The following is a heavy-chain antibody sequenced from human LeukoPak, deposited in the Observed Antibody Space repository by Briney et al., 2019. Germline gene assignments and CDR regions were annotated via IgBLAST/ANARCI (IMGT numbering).Heavy chain of an antibody. J-gene: IGHJ3*01. CDR1: GYSFISNH. CDR3: AREAGVKGLDV. CDR2: IMPDISES. V-gene: IGHV1-2*02. Sequence: ASVKVSCKASGYSFISNHIYWVRQAPGQGLELMGWIMPDISESRSAQNFQGRATMTWDTSITSAYMELSSLTSDDTAVYFCAREAGVKGLDVWGQGTMVTVSS.